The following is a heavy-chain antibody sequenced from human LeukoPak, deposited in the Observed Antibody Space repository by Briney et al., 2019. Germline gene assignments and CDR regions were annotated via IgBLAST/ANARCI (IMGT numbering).Heavy chain of an antibody. Sequence: ASVKVSCKAPGYTFTGYYINWVRQAPGQGLEWMGWINPSSDGTNYAQKFQGRVTMTRNTSISTAYMELSSLRSEDTAVYYCARDFFSSSWPLDYWGQGTLVTVSS. V-gene: IGHV1-2*02. CDR3: ARDFFSSSWPLDY. CDR2: INPSSDGT. CDR1: GYTFTGYY. J-gene: IGHJ4*02. D-gene: IGHD6-13*01.